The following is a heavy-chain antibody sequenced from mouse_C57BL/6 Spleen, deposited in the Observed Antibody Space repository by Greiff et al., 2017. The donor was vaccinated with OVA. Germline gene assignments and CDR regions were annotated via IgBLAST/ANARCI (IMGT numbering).Heavy chain of an antibody. Sequence: QVQLQQPGAELVMPGASVKLSCKASGYTFTSYWMHWVKQRPGQGLEWIGEIDPSDSYTNYNQKFKGKSTLTVDKSSSTAYMQLSSLTSEDSAVYNCAREKEYYVYFDYWGQGTTLTVSS. V-gene: IGHV1-69*01. D-gene: IGHD1-1*01. CDR3: AREKEYYVYFDY. J-gene: IGHJ2*01. CDR1: GYTFTSYW. CDR2: IDPSDSYT.